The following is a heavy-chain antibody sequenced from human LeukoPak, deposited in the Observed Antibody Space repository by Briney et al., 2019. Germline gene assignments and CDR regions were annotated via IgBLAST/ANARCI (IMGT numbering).Heavy chain of an antibody. V-gene: IGHV3-11*01. Sequence: GGSLRLSCAASGFTFSDYYMSWIRQAPGKGLEWVSYISSSGSTIYYADSVKGRFTISRDNAKNSLYLQMNSLRAEDTAVYYCARDSSGWYLQYFQHWGQGTLVTVPS. CDR2: ISSSGSTI. D-gene: IGHD6-19*01. CDR3: ARDSSGWYLQYFQH. J-gene: IGHJ1*01. CDR1: GFTFSDYY.